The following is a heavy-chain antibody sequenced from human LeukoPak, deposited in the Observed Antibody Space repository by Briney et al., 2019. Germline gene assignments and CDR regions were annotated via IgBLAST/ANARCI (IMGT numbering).Heavy chain of an antibody. CDR2: IWYDGSNK. D-gene: IGHD3-3*01. CDR1: GFTFSSYG. Sequence: GGSLRLSCAASGFTFSSYGMHWVRQAPGKGLEWVAVIWYDGSNKYYADSVKGRFTISRDNSKNTLYLQMTSLRAEDTAVYYCARDILRFLEWLPQTGYYYGMDVWGQGTTVTVSS. V-gene: IGHV3-33*01. CDR3: ARDILRFLEWLPQTGYYYGMDV. J-gene: IGHJ6*02.